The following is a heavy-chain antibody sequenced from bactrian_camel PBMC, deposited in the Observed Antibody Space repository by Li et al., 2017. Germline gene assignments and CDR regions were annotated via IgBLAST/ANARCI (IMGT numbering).Heavy chain of an antibody. D-gene: IGHD6*01. V-gene: IGHV3S31*01. Sequence: EVQLVESGGDLVQPGGSLRLSCAASGFAFSKYAMTWVRQVPGKEREGVAAISTGADTTYYSDPVKGRFTISQDDDKNELYLQMDSLKPEDTAMYYCAVDTTTYAPVFGQGTQVTVS. CDR1: GFAFSKYA. CDR2: ISTGADTT. J-gene: IGHJ4*01.